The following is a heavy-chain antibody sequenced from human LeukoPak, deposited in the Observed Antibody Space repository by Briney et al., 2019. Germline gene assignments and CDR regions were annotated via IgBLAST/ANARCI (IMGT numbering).Heavy chain of an antibody. J-gene: IGHJ3*02. Sequence: GGSLRLSCAASGFTFSSYWMHWVRQAPGKGLVWVSRVSPDGSSTNYADSVRGRFTISRDNAKNTLYLQMNSLRAEDTAVYYCAREAGFDIWGQGTMVTVSS. CDR3: AREAGFDI. V-gene: IGHV3-74*01. CDR1: GFTFSSYW. CDR2: VSPDGSST.